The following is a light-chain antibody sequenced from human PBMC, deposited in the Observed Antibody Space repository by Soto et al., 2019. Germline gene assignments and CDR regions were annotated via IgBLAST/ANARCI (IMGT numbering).Light chain of an antibody. CDR1: QSISNN. V-gene: IGKV3-15*01. Sequence: EIVMTQSPATLSVSPGERATLSCRASQSISNNLAWYQQKPGQAPRLLIYGASTRATGFPDRFSGSGSGTEFILTISSLHSEDFAVYYCQQYYDWPITFGQGTRLEIK. CDR2: GAS. CDR3: QQYYDWPIT. J-gene: IGKJ5*01.